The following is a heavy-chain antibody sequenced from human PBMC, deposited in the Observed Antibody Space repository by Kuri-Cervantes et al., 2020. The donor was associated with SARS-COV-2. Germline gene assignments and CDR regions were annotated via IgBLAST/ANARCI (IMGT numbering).Heavy chain of an antibody. Sequence: ASVKVSCKASGGTFSSYAIRWVRQAPGQGLEWMGWINPNSGGTNYAQKLQGRVTMTRDTSISTAYMELSRLRSDDTAVYYCARDFWSGYTGKDAEYFQHWGQGTLVTVSS. J-gene: IGHJ1*01. CDR2: INPNSGGT. CDR1: GGTFSSYA. CDR3: ARDFWSGYTGKDAEYFQH. V-gene: IGHV1-2*02. D-gene: IGHD3-3*01.